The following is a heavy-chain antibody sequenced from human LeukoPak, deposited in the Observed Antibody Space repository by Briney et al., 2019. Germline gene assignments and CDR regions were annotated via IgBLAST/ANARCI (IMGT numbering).Heavy chain of an antibody. CDR1: GFTFSSYS. CDR2: VSGNGAIT. CDR3: AKESRGYLGYVFDS. J-gene: IGHJ4*02. D-gene: IGHD5-12*01. Sequence: QPGGSLRLSCAASGFTFSSYSMNWVRQAPGKGLEWVSAVSGNGAITDYADSVKGRFTVSRDISRNTLYLQMNSLRAEDTAVYYCAKESRGYLGYVFDSWGRGTLVTVSS. V-gene: IGHV3-23*01.